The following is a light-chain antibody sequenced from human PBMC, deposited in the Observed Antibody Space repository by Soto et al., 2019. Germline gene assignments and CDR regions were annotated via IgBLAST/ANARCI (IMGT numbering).Light chain of an antibody. J-gene: IGKJ3*01. CDR1: QSVSSY. V-gene: IGKV3-20*01. CDR2: GAS. Sequence: EIVLTQSPGTLSLSPGERATLSCRASQSVSSYLAWYQQKPGQAPRLLMYGASSRTTGIPDRFSGSGSGTDFTLTVSRLEPEDFAVYYCQQYGSSPTFGPGTKVDIK. CDR3: QQYGSSPT.